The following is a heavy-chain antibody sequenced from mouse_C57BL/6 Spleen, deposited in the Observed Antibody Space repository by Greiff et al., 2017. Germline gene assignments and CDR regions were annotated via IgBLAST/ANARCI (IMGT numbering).Heavy chain of an antibody. CDR3: AKEGYGSSYYAMDY. V-gene: IGHV2-5*01. CDR2: IWRGGST. Sequence: VQLQQSGPGLVQPSQSLSITCTVSGFSLTSYGVHWVRQSPGKGLEWLGVIWRGGSTDYNAAFMSRLSITKDNSKSQVFFKMNSLQADDTAIYYCAKEGYGSSYYAMDYWGQGTSVTVSS. CDR1: GFSLTSYG. J-gene: IGHJ4*01. D-gene: IGHD1-1*01.